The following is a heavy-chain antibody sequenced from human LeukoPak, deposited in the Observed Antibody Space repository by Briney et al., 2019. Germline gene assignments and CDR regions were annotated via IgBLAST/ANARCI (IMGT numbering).Heavy chain of an antibody. CDR2: IIPIFGTA. CDR1: GYTFTSYG. V-gene: IGHV1-69*13. CDR3: ARELLRDYYGSGSYYKA. D-gene: IGHD3-10*01. J-gene: IGHJ5*02. Sequence: ASVKVSCKASGYTFTSYGISWVRQAPGQGLEWMGGIIPIFGTANYAQKFQGRVTITADESTSTAYMELSSLRSEDTAVYYCARELLRDYYGSGSYYKAWGQGTLVTVSS.